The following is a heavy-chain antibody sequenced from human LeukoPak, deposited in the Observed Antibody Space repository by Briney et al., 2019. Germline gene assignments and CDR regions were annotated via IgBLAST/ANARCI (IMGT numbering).Heavy chain of an antibody. CDR3: ARAQSYYYDSSGYYKLFDI. Sequence: SETLSLTCSVSGGSISGRRYYWSWIRQPPGKGLEWIGEINHSGSTNYNPSLKSRVTISVDTSKNQFSLKLSSVTAADTAVYYCARAQSYYYDSSGYYKLFDIWGQGTMVTVSS. CDR2: INHSGST. D-gene: IGHD3-22*01. CDR1: GGSISGRRYY. V-gene: IGHV4-39*07. J-gene: IGHJ3*02.